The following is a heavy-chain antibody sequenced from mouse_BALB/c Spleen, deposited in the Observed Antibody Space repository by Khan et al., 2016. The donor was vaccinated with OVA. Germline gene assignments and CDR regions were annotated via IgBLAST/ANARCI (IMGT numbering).Heavy chain of an antibody. CDR1: GFSLTNYG. J-gene: IGHJ2*01. Sequence: QVQLQQSGPGLVQPSQSLSITCTVSGFSLTNYGVHWVRQSPGKGLEWLGVIWSSGITDYNATFISRLSITRDISKSQVFFKMNSLQANDTAIYYCARNRNGYFDYVGQGTTLTVSS. CDR3: ARNRNGYFDY. V-gene: IGHV2-2*02. CDR2: IWSSGIT. D-gene: IGHD1-1*02.